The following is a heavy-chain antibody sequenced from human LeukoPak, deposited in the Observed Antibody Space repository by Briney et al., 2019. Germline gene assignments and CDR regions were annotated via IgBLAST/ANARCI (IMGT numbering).Heavy chain of an antibody. CDR2: ISAYNGNT. D-gene: IGHD4-23*01. V-gene: IGHV1-18*01. CDR3: AASYGGKGALGY. CDR1: GYTFTSYG. Sequence: ASVKVSCKASGYTFTSYGISWVRQAPGQGLEWMGWISAYNGNTNYAQKLQGRVTIAADKSTSTAYMELSSLRSEDTAVYYCAASYGGKGALGYWGQGTLVTVSS. J-gene: IGHJ4*02.